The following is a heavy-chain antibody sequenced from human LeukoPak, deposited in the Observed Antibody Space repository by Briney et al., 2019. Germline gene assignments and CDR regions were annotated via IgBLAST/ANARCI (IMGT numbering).Heavy chain of an antibody. CDR2: IKQDGSEK. CDR3: ARDRAPTYYDFWSGYREYYFDY. CDR1: GFTFSSYW. J-gene: IGHJ4*02. Sequence: PGGSLRLSCAASGFTFSSYWMSWVRQAPGKGLEWVANIKQDGSEKYYVDSVKGRFTISRDNAKNPLYLQMNSLRAEDTAVYYCARDRAPTYYDFWSGYREYYFDYWGQGTLVTVSS. D-gene: IGHD3-3*01. V-gene: IGHV3-7*01.